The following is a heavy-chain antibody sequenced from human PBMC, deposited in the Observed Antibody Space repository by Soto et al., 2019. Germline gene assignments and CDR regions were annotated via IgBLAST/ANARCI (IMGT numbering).Heavy chain of an antibody. D-gene: IGHD2-15*01. J-gene: IGHJ3*02. V-gene: IGHV1-2*04. Sequence: PSVNVSCKASGYTFTGYYMHWVRQAPGQGLEWMGWINPNSGGTNYAQKLQGWVTMTRERSSSIAYMELSRLRSDDTAVYYCASFYKSIVVVVDATCAFNIWVQGTKVTVSS. CDR2: INPNSGGT. CDR3: ASFYKSIVVVVDATCAFNI. CDR1: GYTFTGYY.